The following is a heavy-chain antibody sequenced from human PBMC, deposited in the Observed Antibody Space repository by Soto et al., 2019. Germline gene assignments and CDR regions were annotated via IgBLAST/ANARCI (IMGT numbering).Heavy chain of an antibody. Sequence: ASVQVSCKASGYTFTSYAMHWVRQAPGQRLEWMGWINAGNGNTKYAQKFQGRVTITRDTSASTAYMELSSLRSEDTAVYYCARELDSSSSGLYYYYGMDVWGQGTTVTVSS. D-gene: IGHD6-6*01. CDR1: GYTFTSYA. CDR3: ARELDSSSSGLYYYYGMDV. CDR2: INAGNGNT. V-gene: IGHV1-3*01. J-gene: IGHJ6*02.